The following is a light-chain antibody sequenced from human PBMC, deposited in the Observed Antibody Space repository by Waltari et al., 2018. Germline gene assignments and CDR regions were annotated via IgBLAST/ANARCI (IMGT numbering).Light chain of an antibody. Sequence: DIQLTQSPSFLSASVGDRVTITCRASQGISSYLAWYQQKPGKAPKLLIYVASTLQSGVPSRFSGSGSGTEFTLTISSLQPEDFATYYCQQLNSYPRGTFGPGTKVDIK. CDR1: QGISSY. CDR2: VAS. V-gene: IGKV1-9*01. CDR3: QQLNSYPRGT. J-gene: IGKJ3*01.